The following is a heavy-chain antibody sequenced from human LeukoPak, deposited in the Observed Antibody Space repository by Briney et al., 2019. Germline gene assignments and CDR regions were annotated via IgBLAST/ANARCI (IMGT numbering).Heavy chain of an antibody. Sequence: PGGSLRLSCAASGFTFSSYSMNWVRQAPGKGLEWVSSISSSSSYIYYADSVKGRFTISRDNAKNSLYLQMNSLRAEDTAVYYCAREKRGATTEAFDIWGQGTMVTVSS. D-gene: IGHD1-26*01. CDR3: AREKRGATTEAFDI. CDR2: ISSSSSYI. CDR1: GFTFSSYS. V-gene: IGHV3-21*01. J-gene: IGHJ3*02.